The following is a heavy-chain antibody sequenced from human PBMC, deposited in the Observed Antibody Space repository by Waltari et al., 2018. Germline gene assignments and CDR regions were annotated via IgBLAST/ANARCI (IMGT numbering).Heavy chain of an antibody. CDR2: INHSGST. Sequence: QVQLQQWGAGLLKPSETLSLTCAVYGGSFSVYYWSWIRQPQGKGQEWIGEINHSGSTNYNPSLKSRVTISVDTSKNQFSLKLSSVTAADTAVYYCARGIRDSSSWTVLRRGLGFDYWGQGTLVTVSS. V-gene: IGHV4-34*01. J-gene: IGHJ4*02. CDR3: ARGIRDSSSWTVLRRGLGFDY. CDR1: GGSFSVYY. D-gene: IGHD6-13*01.